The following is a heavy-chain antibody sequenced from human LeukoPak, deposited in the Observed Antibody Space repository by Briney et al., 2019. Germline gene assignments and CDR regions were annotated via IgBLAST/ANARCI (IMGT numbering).Heavy chain of an antibody. D-gene: IGHD3-9*01. CDR3: ARRQYYDILTGYYRGFDP. CDR2: INHSGST. V-gene: IGHV4-34*01. Sequence: SETLSLTCAVYGGSFSGYYWSWIRQPPGKGLEWIGEINHSGSTNYNPSLKSRVTISVDTSKNQFSLKLSSVTAADTAVYYCARRQYYDILTGYYRGFDPWGQGTLVTVSS. J-gene: IGHJ5*02. CDR1: GGSFSGYY.